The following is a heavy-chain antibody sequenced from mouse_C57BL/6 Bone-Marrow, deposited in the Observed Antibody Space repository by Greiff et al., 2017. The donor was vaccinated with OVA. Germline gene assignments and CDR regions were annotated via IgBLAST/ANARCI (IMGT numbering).Heavy chain of an antibody. V-gene: IGHV1-15*01. J-gene: IGHJ2*01. CDR3: KDGSSSFDY. Sequence: VKVVESGAELVRPGASVTLSCKASGYTFTDYEMHWVKQTPVHGLEWIGAIDPETGGTAYNQKFKGKAILTADKSSSTAYMELRSLTSEDSAVYYCKDGSSSFDYWGQGTTLTVSS. CDR1: GYTFTDYE. D-gene: IGHD1-1*01. CDR2: IDPETGGT.